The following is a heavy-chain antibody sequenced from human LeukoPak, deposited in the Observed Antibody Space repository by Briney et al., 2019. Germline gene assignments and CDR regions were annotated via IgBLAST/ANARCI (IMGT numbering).Heavy chain of an antibody. D-gene: IGHD3-10*01. CDR3: ARTDYYGSGNFDY. CDR2: IYPGDSDS. Sequence: GESLKISCKGSGNSFTSHWIAWVRQMPGKGLGWMGIIYPGDSDSRYSPSFQRQVTISADKSISTTNLQWTSLKASDTAMYYCARTDYYGSGNFDYWGQGTLVTVSS. CDR1: GNSFTSHW. V-gene: IGHV5-51*01. J-gene: IGHJ4*02.